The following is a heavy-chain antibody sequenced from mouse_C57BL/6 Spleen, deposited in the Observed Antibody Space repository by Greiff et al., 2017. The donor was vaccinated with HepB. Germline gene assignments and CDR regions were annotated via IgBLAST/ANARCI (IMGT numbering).Heavy chain of an antibody. CDR3: AREDDYDYFDY. J-gene: IGHJ2*01. CDR2: IDPSDSET. D-gene: IGHD2-4*01. CDR1: GYTFTSYW. V-gene: IGHV1-52*01. Sequence: VQLQQPGAELVRPGSSVKLSCKASGYTFTSYWMHWVKQRPIQGLEWIGNIDPSDSETHYNQKFKDKATLTVDKSSSTAYMQLSSLTSEDSAVYYCAREDDYDYFDYWGQGTTLTVSS.